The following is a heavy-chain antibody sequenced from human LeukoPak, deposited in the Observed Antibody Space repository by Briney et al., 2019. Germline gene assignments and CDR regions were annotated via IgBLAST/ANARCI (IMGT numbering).Heavy chain of an antibody. CDR1: GFTFSTFA. Sequence: GGSLRLSCAASGFTFSTFAMIWVRQPPGKGLEWVSADSVRGRFTISRDNSKSTLSLQMNSLRAEDTAIYYCARRAGEYSHPYDYWGQGTLVTVSS. V-gene: IGHV3-23*01. CDR3: ARRAGEYSHPYDY. D-gene: IGHD2-15*01. J-gene: IGHJ4*02.